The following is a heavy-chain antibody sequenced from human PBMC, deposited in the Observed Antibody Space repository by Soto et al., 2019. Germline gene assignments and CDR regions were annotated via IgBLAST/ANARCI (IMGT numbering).Heavy chain of an antibody. CDR3: ARLPVVSSRYYFAL. Sequence: GGSLRLSCAASGFTFSTYSMNWVRQAPGKGLEWVAYINKNGSNKYYAGSVKGRFTISRDNAKNSLYLQMSSLRAEDTVVYYCARLPVVSSRYYFALWGQGTLVTVSS. V-gene: IGHV3-48*04. CDR2: INKNGSNK. CDR1: GFTFSTYS. J-gene: IGHJ4*02. D-gene: IGHD2-2*01.